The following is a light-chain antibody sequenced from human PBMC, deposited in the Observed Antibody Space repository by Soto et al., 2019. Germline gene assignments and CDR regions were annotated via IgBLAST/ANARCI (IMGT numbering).Light chain of an antibody. CDR1: HYIDRW. CDR2: DAS. V-gene: IGKV1-12*01. Sequence: DIQMTQSPSSVSASVGDTVTITCRASHYIDRWLAWYQQKPVKAPKLLIYDASRLRSGVPSTFSGSGSGTDFTLTITDLQPEDFATYYCQHAYSLAIAVGQGTRLEIK. J-gene: IGKJ5*01. CDR3: QHAYSLAIA.